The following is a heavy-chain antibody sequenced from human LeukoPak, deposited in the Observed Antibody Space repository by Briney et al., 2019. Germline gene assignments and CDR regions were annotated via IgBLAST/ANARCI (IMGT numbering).Heavy chain of an antibody. V-gene: IGHV1-2*02. CDR2: ILPNTGGT. CDR1: GYTFTGYF. J-gene: IGHJ5*02. Sequence: GASVKVSCKASGYTFTGYFLHWVRQAPGQGLEWMGWILPNTGGTHYAQEFQGRVTVTRDTSISTAYMEVSRLTSDDTAVYYCARESYYDFGTGYNWFDPWGQGTLVTVSS. D-gene: IGHD3-3*01. CDR3: ARESYYDFGTGYNWFDP.